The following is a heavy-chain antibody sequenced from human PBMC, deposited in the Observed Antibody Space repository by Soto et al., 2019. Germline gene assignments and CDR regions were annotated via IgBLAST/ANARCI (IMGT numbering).Heavy chain of an antibody. D-gene: IGHD6-13*01. CDR2: IWNDGTNK. CDR1: GFTFSNYG. J-gene: IGHJ3*02. Sequence: QVQLVESGGGVVQPGRSLRLSCAASGFTFSNYGMHWVRQAPGKGVEGVAVIWNDGTNKYYVDSVRGRFTISRDVSKNTLYLEMNSLRAEDTGVYYCAKDMAAAAHQGDAFDIWCLGTMVSVSA. V-gene: IGHV3-33*03. CDR3: AKDMAAAAHQGDAFDI.